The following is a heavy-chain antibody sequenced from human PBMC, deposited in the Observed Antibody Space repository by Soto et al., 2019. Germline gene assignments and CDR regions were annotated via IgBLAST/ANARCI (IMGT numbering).Heavy chain of an antibody. CDR1: GLTFSSHA. J-gene: IGHJ4*02. Sequence: EVQLLESGGGLLQPGGSLRLSCAASGLTFSSHAMTWVRQAPGKGLQWVSTISDSGDSTYYADSVKGRFTISRDNSKNTLYLKMNSLRAEDTAVYYGAKVGWIGGPGTLVTVSS. V-gene: IGHV3-23*01. CDR2: ISDSGDST. D-gene: IGHD5-12*01. CDR3: AKVGWI.